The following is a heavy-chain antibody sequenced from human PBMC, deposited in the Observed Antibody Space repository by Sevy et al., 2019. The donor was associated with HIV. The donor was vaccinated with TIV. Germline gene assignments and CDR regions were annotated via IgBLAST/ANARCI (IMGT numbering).Heavy chain of an antibody. D-gene: IGHD3-22*01. CDR1: GFTFSDAA. V-gene: IGHV3-73*01. CDR3: SIYYDIRAFDS. J-gene: IGHJ4*02. CDR2: IRGKANNYAT. Sequence: GGSLRLSCAGPGFTFSDAAIHWVRQASGKGLEWLGRIRGKANNYATTYAASVKDRFSISRNDLKDTAYLQMNSLRTEDAAMYYCSIYYDIRAFDSWGQGTQVTVSS.